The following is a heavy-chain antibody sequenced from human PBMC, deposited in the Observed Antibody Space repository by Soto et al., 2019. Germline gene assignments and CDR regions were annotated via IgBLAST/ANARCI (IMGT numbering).Heavy chain of an antibody. Sequence: EVQLVESGGGLIQPGGSLRLSCAASGFTFSSSEMYWVRQAPGKGLEWVSYIHPSGQPIFYADTVKGRFTISRDNAKHSLYLQMGSLRAEDSAFYYCARRASRWGQGTMVTVSS. V-gene: IGHV3-48*03. J-gene: IGHJ3*01. D-gene: IGHD1-26*01. CDR2: IHPSGQPI. CDR3: ARRASR. CDR1: GFTFSSSE.